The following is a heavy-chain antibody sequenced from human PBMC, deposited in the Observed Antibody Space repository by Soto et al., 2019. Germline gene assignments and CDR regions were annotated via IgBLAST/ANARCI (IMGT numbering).Heavy chain of an antibody. Sequence: QVHLVESEGGVVQPGTSLRLSCAASGFSISDYGMHWVRQAPGKGLEWLTIIWFDASHEYYADSVKGRFTISRDNSNNTLYLQLNSLTADDTAVYFCARDQGRATADGPLGNGLDVWGQGTAVTVSS. V-gene: IGHV3-33*01. D-gene: IGHD6-13*01. CDR1: GFSISDYG. CDR3: ARDQGRATADGPLGNGLDV. CDR2: IWFDASHE. J-gene: IGHJ6*02.